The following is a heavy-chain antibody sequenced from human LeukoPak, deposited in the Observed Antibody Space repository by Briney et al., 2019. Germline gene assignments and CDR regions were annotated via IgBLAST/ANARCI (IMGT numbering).Heavy chain of an antibody. CDR2: IYHSGST. Sequence: SETLSLTCAVSGGSISSINWWSWVRQPPGKGLEWIGEIYHSGSTNYNPSLKSRVTISVDKSKNQFSLKLSSVAAADTAVYYCARLRFPGSLFDYGGQGTLVTVSS. D-gene: IGHD3-3*01. J-gene: IGHJ4*02. CDR3: ARLRFPGSLFDY. V-gene: IGHV4-4*02. CDR1: GGSISSINW.